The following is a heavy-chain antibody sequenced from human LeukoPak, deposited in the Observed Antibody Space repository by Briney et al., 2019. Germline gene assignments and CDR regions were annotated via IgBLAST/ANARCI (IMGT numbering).Heavy chain of an antibody. D-gene: IGHD2-21*01. J-gene: IGHJ4*02. CDR1: GASISSYY. V-gene: IGHV4-59*08. CDR2: IYYSGST. CDR3: ARGGGDWGFHQSDY. Sequence: SETLSLTCTVSGASISSYYWSWIRQSPGKGLEWIGYIYYSGSTKYNPSLKSRVTISVDTSNNQLFLKVTSVTAADTAVYYCARGGGDWGFHQSDYWGQGTLVTVSS.